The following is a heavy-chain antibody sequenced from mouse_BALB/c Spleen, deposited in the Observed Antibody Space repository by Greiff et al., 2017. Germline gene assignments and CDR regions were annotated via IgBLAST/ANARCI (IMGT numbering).Heavy chain of an antibody. CDR3: ARRLRRLYAMDY. Sequence: DVMLVESGGDLVKPGGSLKLSCAASGFTFSSYGMSWVRQTPDKRLEWVATISSGGSYTYYPDSVKGRFTISRDNAKNTLYLQMSSLKSEDTAMYYCARRLRRLYAMDYWGQGTSVTVSS. V-gene: IGHV5-6*02. CDR2: ISSGGSYT. CDR1: GFTFSSYG. J-gene: IGHJ4*01. D-gene: IGHD2-12*01.